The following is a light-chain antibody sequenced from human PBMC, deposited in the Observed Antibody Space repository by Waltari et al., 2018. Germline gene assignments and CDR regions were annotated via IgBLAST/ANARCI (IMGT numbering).Light chain of an antibody. CDR3: YSSDSTGLRV. CDR1: ELPRQA. CDR2: EDT. V-gene: IGLV3-10*01. Sequence: SYELTQPPSVSVSPGQTARSTCSGNELPRQAAYWFQQKSGQAPRLVIYEDTKRPSGIPERFSGSSSGTVATLTISGAQVDDEADYYCYSSDSTGLRVFGGGTTVVVL. J-gene: IGLJ1*01.